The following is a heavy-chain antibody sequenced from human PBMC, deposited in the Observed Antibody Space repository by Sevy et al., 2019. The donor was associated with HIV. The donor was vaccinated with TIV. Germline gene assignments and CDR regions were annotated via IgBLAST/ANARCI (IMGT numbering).Heavy chain of an antibody. D-gene: IGHD3-3*01. CDR1: GYTFTSHD. Sequence: ASVKVSCKTSGYTFTSHDINWVRQATGQGLEWMGWINPDTNSVGYEQKFRGRVTLTRKTATGTAYMELSGLQSDDTAIYYCARGLGLPITIFGGTIRGRWFDSWGQGTLVTVSS. CDR3: ARGLGLPITIFGGTIRGRWFDS. J-gene: IGHJ5*01. V-gene: IGHV1-8*01. CDR2: INPDTNSV.